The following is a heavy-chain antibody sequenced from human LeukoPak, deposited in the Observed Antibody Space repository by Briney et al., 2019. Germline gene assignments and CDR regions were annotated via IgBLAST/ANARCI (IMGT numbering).Heavy chain of an antibody. CDR1: GFTFSSFD. J-gene: IGHJ6*03. V-gene: IGHV3-13*01. D-gene: IGHD1-1*01. CDR3: ARGPPRGKYYYMDV. CDR2: IGTASDT. Sequence: GGSLRLSCAASGFTFSSFDMHWVRQPTGQGLEWLSTIGTASDTYYPGSVEGRFTLSRDNAKNSFYLQMNSLTGGDTAVYYCARGPPRGKYYYMDVWGKGTTVTVSS.